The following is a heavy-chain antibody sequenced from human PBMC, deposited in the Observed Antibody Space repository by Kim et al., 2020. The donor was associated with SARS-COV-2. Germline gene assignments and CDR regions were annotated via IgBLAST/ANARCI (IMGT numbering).Heavy chain of an antibody. V-gene: IGHV3-9*01. CDR2: ISWNSGKI. CDR3: ATTNGVRFFRAQYYGLDV. D-gene: IGHD3-10*01. CDR1: GFMFQEYG. J-gene: IGHJ6*02. Sequence: GGSLILSCAASGFMFQEYGMHWVRQAPGKGLEWVSGISWNSGKIGYADSVKGRFTISRDNAKNSLFLEMNSLRAEDTALYFCATTNGVRFFRAQYYGLDVWGQGTTVTVSS.